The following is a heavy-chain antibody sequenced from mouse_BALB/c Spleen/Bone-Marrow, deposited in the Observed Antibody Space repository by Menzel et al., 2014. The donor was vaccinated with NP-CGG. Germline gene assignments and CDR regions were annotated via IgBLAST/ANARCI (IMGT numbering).Heavy chain of an antibody. D-gene: IGHD2-4*01. CDR1: GFNIKDTY. CDR2: IDPANGNT. V-gene: IGHV14-3*02. CDR3: ARGYYDYDLDY. J-gene: IGHJ2*01. Sequence: VQLQQSGAELVKPGASVKLSCTASGFNIKDTYMHWVKQRPEQGLEWIGRIDPANGNTKCDPKFQGKATITADTSSNTAYLQLSSLTSEDTAVYYCARGYYDYDLDYWGQGTTLTVSS.